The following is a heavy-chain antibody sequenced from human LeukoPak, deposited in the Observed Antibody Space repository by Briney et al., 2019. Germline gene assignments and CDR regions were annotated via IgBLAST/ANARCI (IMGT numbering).Heavy chain of an antibody. CDR3: AKLGSGTYFYFDY. CDR2: ISDSGGTT. J-gene: IGHJ4*02. CDR1: GFTFSNYA. V-gene: IGHV3-23*01. D-gene: IGHD3-10*01. Sequence: GGSLRLSCAASGFTFSNYAMSWVRQTPGKGLEWVSSISDSGGTTYDADSVKGRFTISRDNSKNTMYLQMNSLRAEDTAVYYRAKLGSGTYFYFDYWGQGTLVTVSS.